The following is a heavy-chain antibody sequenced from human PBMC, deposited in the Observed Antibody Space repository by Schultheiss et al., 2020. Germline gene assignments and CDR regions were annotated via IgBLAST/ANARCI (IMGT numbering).Heavy chain of an antibody. CDR3: ASRYSSGWYGPVS. CDR1: GYTFTSYA. Sequence: VKVSCKASGYTFTSYAMHWVRQAPGQRLEWMGWINAGNGNTKYSQKFQGRVTITRDTSASTAYMELSSLRSEDTAVYYCASRYSSGWYGPVSWGQGTLVTVSS. V-gene: IGHV1-3*01. D-gene: IGHD6-19*01. J-gene: IGHJ4*02. CDR2: INAGNGNT.